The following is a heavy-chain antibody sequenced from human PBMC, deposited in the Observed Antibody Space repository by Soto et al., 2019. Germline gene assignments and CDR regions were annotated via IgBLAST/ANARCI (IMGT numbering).Heavy chain of an antibody. CDR2: IIPILGIA. CDR3: ARFHNRDILTDNNWFDP. V-gene: IGHV1-69*02. J-gene: IGHJ5*02. CDR1: GGTFSSYT. Sequence: QVQLVQSGAEVKKPGSSVKVSCKASGGTFSSYTISWVRQAPGQGLEWMGRIIPILGIANYAQKFQGRVTITADKSTSTAYMELSSLRSEDTAVYYCARFHNRDILTDNNWFDPWGQGTLVTVSS. D-gene: IGHD3-9*01.